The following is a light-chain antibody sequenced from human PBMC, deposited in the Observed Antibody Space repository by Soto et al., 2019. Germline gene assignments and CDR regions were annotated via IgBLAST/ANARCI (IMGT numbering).Light chain of an antibody. Sequence: QSVLTQPPSVSGAPGQGVTISCTGSSSSIGAGYDVHWYQQVPGTAPKLLIYGNNNRPSGVPDRFSGSKSGTSASLAITGLRVGDGVYYYCQSYDSSLILFYVFETGTRVTAL. CDR2: GNN. CDR1: SSSIGAGYD. CDR3: QSYDSSLILFYV. J-gene: IGLJ1*01. V-gene: IGLV1-40*01.